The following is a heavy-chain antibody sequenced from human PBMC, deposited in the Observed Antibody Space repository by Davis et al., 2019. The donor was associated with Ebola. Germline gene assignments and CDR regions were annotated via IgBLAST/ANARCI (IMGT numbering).Heavy chain of an antibody. CDR3: ARDKGSGSYYYGMDV. J-gene: IGHJ6*02. D-gene: IGHD3-10*01. CDR1: GFTVSSNY. CDR2: IYSGGST. Sequence: GESLKISCAASGFTVSSNYMSWVRQAPGKGLEWVSVIYSGGSTYYADSVKGRFTISRDNSKNTLYLQMNSLRAEDTAVYYCARDKGSGSYYYGMDVWGQGTTVTVSS. V-gene: IGHV3-53*01.